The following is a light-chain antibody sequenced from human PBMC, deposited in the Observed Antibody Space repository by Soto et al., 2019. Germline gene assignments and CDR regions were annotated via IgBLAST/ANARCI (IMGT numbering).Light chain of an antibody. J-gene: IGKJ3*01. V-gene: IGKV3-20*01. Sequence: EIVLTQSPGTLSLSPGERATLSCSASQTVSSTYLAWYQQKPGQAPRLLIYAASNRATGIPDRFSGSGSGTDFTLTISRLEPEDFAVYYCQQYGSSIFTFGPGTKVDIK. CDR1: QTVSSTY. CDR3: QQYGSSIFT. CDR2: AAS.